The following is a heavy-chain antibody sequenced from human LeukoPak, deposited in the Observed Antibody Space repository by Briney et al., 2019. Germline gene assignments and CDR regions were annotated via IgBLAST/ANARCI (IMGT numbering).Heavy chain of an antibody. V-gene: IGHV3-74*01. D-gene: IGHD2-15*01. CDR1: GVTFSNYW. J-gene: IGHJ4*02. CDR2: INSDGSRT. CDR3: ARDGRALREY. Sequence: GGSLRLSCAASGVTFSNYWMHCVRQAPGKGLVWVSRINSDGSRTSSADSVKGRFTISRDNSKNTLYLQMNSLRVEDTAVYYCARDGRALREYWGQGTLVTVSS.